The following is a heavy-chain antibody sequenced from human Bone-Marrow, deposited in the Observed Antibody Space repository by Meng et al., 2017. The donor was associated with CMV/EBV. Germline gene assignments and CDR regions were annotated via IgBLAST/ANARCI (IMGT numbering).Heavy chain of an antibody. V-gene: IGHV1-46*01. CDR1: GYTFTSYY. J-gene: IGHJ6*02. Sequence: ASVKVSCKAFGYTFTSYYMHWVRQAPGEGLEWMGIINSSGGSTSYAQKFQGRVTMTRDTSTRTVYMELSSLRSEDTAVYYCARGGDYDILTGYSPYYYGMDVWGQGTTVTVSS. CDR2: INSSGGST. D-gene: IGHD3-9*01. CDR3: ARGGDYDILTGYSPYYYGMDV.